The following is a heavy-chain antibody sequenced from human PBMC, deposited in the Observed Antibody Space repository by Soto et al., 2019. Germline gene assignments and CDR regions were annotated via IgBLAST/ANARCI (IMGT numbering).Heavy chain of an antibody. V-gene: IGHV4-30-4*01. Sequence: QVQLQESGPGLVEPSQTLSLTCSVSGGSISSGDYYWSWIRQPPGKGLEWLGYMFYVGATYYNPPPKSRVTISVDTAKNQFSMKLSSVTAADAAVYHCARVVRFCSSPSCRGRNWFDPWGQGPLVTVTS. CDR3: ARVVRFCSSPSCRGRNWFDP. CDR2: MFYVGAT. CDR1: GGSISSGDYY. D-gene: IGHD2-2*01. J-gene: IGHJ5*02.